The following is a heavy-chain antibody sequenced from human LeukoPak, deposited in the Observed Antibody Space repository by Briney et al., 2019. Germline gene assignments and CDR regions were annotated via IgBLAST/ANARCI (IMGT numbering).Heavy chain of an antibody. D-gene: IGHD4-17*01. CDR2: IIPIFGTA. CDR1: GGTFSSYA. J-gene: IGHJ6*03. V-gene: IGHV1-69*05. Sequence: ASVKVSCKASGGTFSSYAISWVRQAPGQGLEWMGGIIPIFGTANYARKFQGRVTITTDESTSTAYMELSSLRSEDTAVYYCARSVDYGDYGDYYYYYMDVWGQGTMVTVSS. CDR3: ARSVDYGDYGDYYYYYMDV.